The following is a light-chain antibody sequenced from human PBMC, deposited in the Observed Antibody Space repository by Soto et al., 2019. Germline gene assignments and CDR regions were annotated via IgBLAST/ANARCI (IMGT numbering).Light chain of an antibody. CDR2: EVR. CDR3: SSYTTSRAYV. J-gene: IGLJ1*01. V-gene: IGLV2-14*01. Sequence: QSVLTQPASVSGSPGQSITISCTGTSSDVGSYNYVAWYQQFPGKTPKLMIYEVRNRPSGVSSRFSGSKSGNTASLTISGLQAEDEADYYCSSYTTSRAYVFGIGTKVTV. CDR1: SSDVGSYNY.